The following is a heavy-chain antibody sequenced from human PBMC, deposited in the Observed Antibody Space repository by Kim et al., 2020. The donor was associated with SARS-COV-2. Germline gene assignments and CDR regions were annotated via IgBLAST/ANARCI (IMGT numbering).Heavy chain of an antibody. CDR3: ARDPWSRLRGLIYSYYGMDV. Sequence: GGSLRLSCAASGFTLSTYAVHWVRQTPGKGLQWVAVISYDGSNNHYADSVKGRFTISRDNSKNTLYLQMNSLRPEDTAVYHCARDPWSRLRGLIYSYYGMDVWGQGTTVTVSS. CDR2: ISYDGSNN. V-gene: IGHV3-30-3*01. J-gene: IGHJ6*02. CDR1: GFTLSTYA. D-gene: IGHD3-10*01.